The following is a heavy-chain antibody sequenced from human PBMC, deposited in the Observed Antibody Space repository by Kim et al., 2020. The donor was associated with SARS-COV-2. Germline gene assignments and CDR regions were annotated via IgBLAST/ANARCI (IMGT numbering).Heavy chain of an antibody. V-gene: IGHV7-4-1*02. Sequence: ASVKVSCKASGYTLTEYSMHWVRQAPGQGLEYMGWINTNTGNPTYAQAYLGRFVFSLDPSVSTTYVHITTLKAEDTAIYYCAREDFSRGMDVWGQGTTVTVSS. J-gene: IGHJ6*02. CDR3: AREDFSRGMDV. CDR1: GYTLTEYS. CDR2: INTNTGNP. D-gene: IGHD3-10*01.